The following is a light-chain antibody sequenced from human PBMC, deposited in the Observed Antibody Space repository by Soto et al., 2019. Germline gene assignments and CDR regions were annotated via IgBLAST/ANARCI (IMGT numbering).Light chain of an antibody. CDR1: QSVSSSY. CDR2: GAS. CDR3: QQYGTSPPWT. Sequence: EIVLTPSPGTLSLSPGERATLSCWASQSVSSSYLAWYQQKPGQAPRLLIYGASSRATGISDRFSGSGSGTEFTLTISRLEPEDFAVYYCQQYGTSPPWTFGQGTKVDIK. V-gene: IGKV3-20*01. J-gene: IGKJ1*01.